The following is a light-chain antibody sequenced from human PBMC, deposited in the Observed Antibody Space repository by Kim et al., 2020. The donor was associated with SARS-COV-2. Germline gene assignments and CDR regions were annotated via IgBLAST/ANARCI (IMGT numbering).Light chain of an antibody. CDR1: NNNVGNQG. Sequence: QPATLTCTGNNNNVGNQGAAWLQQHQGHPPKLLSYRNNNRPSGISERFSASRSGDTASLTITGLQPDDETDYYCSAWDSTLNVWVFGGGTQLTVL. V-gene: IGLV10-54*04. CDR3: SAWDSTLNVWV. J-gene: IGLJ3*02. CDR2: RNN.